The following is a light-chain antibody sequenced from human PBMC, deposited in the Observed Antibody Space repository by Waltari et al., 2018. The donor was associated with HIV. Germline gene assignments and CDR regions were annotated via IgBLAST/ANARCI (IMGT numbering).Light chain of an antibody. V-gene: IGLV2-8*01. CDR3: SSYAGSKNRVV. J-gene: IGLJ2*01. CDR1: SSDVGTYDL. Sequence: QSALTQSPSASGSPGQAVTISCSGTSSDVGTYDLVSWYQQHPGKAPKLILYDVYKRPSGVPHRFSGSKSGNTASLTVSGLQAEDEANYYCSSYAGSKNRVVFGGGTFLTVL. CDR2: DVY.